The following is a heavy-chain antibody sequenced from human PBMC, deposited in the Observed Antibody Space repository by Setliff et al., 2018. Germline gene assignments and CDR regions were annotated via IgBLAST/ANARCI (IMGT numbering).Heavy chain of an antibody. CDR1: EYSFTGYY. CDR2: INAGNDNT. Sequence: ASVKVSCKASEYSFTGYYVHWVRQAPGQGLEWMGWINAGNDNTHYSQKFQGRVTITRDTSASTVYMELQSLRSDDTAVYYCVRSSAPQVVLAADFDFWGQGTPVTVSS. CDR3: VRSSAPQVVLAADFDF. V-gene: IGHV1-3*01. J-gene: IGHJ4*02. D-gene: IGHD6-19*01.